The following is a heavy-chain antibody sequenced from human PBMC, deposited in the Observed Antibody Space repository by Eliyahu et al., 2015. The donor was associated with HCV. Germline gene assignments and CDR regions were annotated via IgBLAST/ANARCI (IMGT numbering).Heavy chain of an antibody. Sequence: QVQLVQSGAEVKKPGASVKVSCKTSGYTFTTYVXSWVRQAPGQGLEWMGWISGYNGNTNYAQKLQGRVTMTTDTSTSTAYMELRSLRSDDTAVYYCARAGRRITMIRVEPYAFDIWGQGTMVTVSS. CDR3: ARAGRRITMIRVEPYAFDI. CDR2: ISGYNGNT. CDR1: GYTFTTYV. D-gene: IGHD3-22*01. J-gene: IGHJ3*02. V-gene: IGHV1-18*01.